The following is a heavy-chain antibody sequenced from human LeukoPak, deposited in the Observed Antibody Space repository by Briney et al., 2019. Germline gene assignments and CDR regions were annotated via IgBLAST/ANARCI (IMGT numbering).Heavy chain of an antibody. CDR2: ISAYNGNT. D-gene: IGHD3-10*01. V-gene: IGHV1-18*01. CDR1: GHTFTSYG. J-gene: IGHJ3*02. Sequence: ASVKVSCKASGHTFTSYGISWVRQAPGRGLEWMGWISAYNGNTNYAQKLQGRVTMTTDTSTSTAYMELRSLRSDDTAVYYCARDQVSLWFGEFHAFDIWGQGTMVTVSS. CDR3: ARDQVSLWFGEFHAFDI.